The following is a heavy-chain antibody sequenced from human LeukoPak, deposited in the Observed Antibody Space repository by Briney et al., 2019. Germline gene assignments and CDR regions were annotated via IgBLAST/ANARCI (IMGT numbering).Heavy chain of an antibody. D-gene: IGHD6-19*01. J-gene: IGHJ4*02. Sequence: GGSLRLSCAVSGFTFSRYDMHWVRQSTGKGLEWVSGIGTAGDTFYLGSVKGRFTISRENAKNSLYLQMNSLRVGDTAVYYCARSVPGGSGWMGSIEYWGQGTLVTVPS. CDR3: ARSVPGGSGWMGSIEY. CDR1: GFTFSRYD. CDR2: IGTAGDT. V-gene: IGHV3-13*01.